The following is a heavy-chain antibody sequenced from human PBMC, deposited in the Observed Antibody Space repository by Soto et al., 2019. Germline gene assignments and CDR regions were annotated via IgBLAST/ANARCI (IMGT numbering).Heavy chain of an antibody. D-gene: IGHD1-1*01. CDR2: ISYDGSNK. J-gene: IGHJ4*02. CDR3: EKGLVLEPIDY. CDR1: GFTFSSYG. V-gene: IGHV3-30*18. Sequence: GGSLRLSCAASGFTFSSYGMHWVRQAPGKGLEWVAVISYDGSNKYYADSVKGRFTISRDNSKNTLYLQMNSLRAEDTAVYYCEKGLVLEPIDYWGQGTLVTVSS.